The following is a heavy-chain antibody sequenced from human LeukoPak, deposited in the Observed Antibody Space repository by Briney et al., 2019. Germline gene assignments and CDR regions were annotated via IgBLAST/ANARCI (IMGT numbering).Heavy chain of an antibody. CDR1: GYTFTSYD. J-gene: IGHJ4*02. CDR3: ARESIYYDSSGYYFDY. Sequence: ASVKVSCKASGYTFTSYDINWVRQAPGQGLEWMGWMNPNSGNTGYAQKFQGRVTIGRNISRSTAYMELSSLRSEDTAVYYCARESIYYDSSGYYFDYWGQGTLVTVSS. V-gene: IGHV1-8*03. CDR2: MNPNSGNT. D-gene: IGHD3-22*01.